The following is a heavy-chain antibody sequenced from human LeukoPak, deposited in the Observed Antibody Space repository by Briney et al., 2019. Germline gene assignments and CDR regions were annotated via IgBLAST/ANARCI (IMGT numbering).Heavy chain of an antibody. V-gene: IGHV3-66*01. CDR2: IYSGGST. Sequence: PGGSLRLSCAASGFTVSSNYMSWVRQAPGKGLEWVSVIYSGGSTYYADSVKGRFTISRDNSKNTLYLQMSSLRAEDTAVYYCAREGYDSSGYYLFDYWGQGTLVTVSS. J-gene: IGHJ4*02. CDR3: AREGYDSSGYYLFDY. CDR1: GFTVSSNY. D-gene: IGHD3-22*01.